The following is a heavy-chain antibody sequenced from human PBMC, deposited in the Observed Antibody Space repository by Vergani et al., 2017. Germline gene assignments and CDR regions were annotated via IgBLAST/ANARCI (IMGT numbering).Heavy chain of an antibody. CDR2: INPNSGGT. J-gene: IGHJ4*02. Sequence: QVQLVQSGAEVKKPGASVKVSCKASGYTFTGYYMHWVRQAPGQGLEWMGWINPNSGGTNYAQKCQCRVTMTMDTSISTAYMELSRLRSDDTAVYYCARGSIVVPAATALIDYWGQGTLVTVSS. D-gene: IGHD2-2*01. CDR1: GYTFTGYY. CDR3: ARGSIVVPAATALIDY. V-gene: IGHV1-2*02.